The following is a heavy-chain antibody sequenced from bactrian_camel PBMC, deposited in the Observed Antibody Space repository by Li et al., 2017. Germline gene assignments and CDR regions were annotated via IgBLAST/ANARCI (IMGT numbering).Heavy chain of an antibody. CDR2: IYTLDDST. D-gene: IGHD6*01. V-gene: IGHV3S54*01. Sequence: VQLVESGGGSVRPGGSLTLSCAVSGNGDGSGYRCTGWFRQAPGQEREGVATIYTLDDSTYYSDSVKGRFTISRDTAKNTMSLHMSSLTPDDSAMYYCAADFRTVVAGCTFYDYTYWGRGTQVTVS. J-gene: IGHJ4*01. CDR3: AADFRTVVAGCTFYDYTY. CDR1: GNGDGSGY.